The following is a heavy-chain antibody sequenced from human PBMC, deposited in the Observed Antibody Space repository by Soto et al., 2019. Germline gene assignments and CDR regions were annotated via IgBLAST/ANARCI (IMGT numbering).Heavy chain of an antibody. J-gene: IGHJ6*02. CDR2: IGGTSGKT. D-gene: IGHD2-21*01. V-gene: IGHV3-23*01. CDR3: AKGIPLGFYYSGLDV. Sequence: EVQLLESGGGFVQPGGSLSLSCAASGFIFSNYAMSWVRLAPGKGLEWVSTIGGTSGKTNYADSVKGRFTISRDNSMNTLYLQMNSLRAEDTALYYCAKGIPLGFYYSGLDVWGQGTTVTVSS. CDR1: GFIFSNYA.